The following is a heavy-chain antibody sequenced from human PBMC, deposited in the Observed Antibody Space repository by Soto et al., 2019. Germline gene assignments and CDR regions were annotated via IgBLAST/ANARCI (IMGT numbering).Heavy chain of an antibody. V-gene: IGHV1-3*01. J-gene: IGHJ5*02. CDR2: INAGNGNT. D-gene: IGHD3-16*01. CDR3: ARGPQGGWFGP. Sequence: QVQLVQSGAEVKKPGASVKVSCKASGYTFTSYAMHWVRQAPGQRLEWMGWINAGNGNTKYSQKFQGRVTTTRDTSASTAYMELSSLRSEDTAVYYCARGPQGGWFGPWGQGTLVTVSS. CDR1: GYTFTSYA.